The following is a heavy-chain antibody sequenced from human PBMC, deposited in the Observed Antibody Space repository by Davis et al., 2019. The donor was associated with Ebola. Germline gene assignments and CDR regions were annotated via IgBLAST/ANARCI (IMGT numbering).Heavy chain of an antibody. J-gene: IGHJ4*02. V-gene: IGHV4-59*08. Sequence: MPSETLSLTCTVSDGSISSYYWSWIRQPPGKGLDWIGYIYYSGSTNYNPSLKSRVSISIDTSKKQFSLKLTSVTAADTAVYYFARGPTRYSFYNLGQGTLVTVSS. CDR1: DGSISSYY. CDR3: ARGPTRYSFYN. CDR2: IYYSGST.